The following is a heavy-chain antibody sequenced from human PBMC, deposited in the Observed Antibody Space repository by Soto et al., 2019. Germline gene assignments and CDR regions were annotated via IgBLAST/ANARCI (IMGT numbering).Heavy chain of an antibody. J-gene: IGHJ4*02. V-gene: IGHV4-39*01. D-gene: IGHD6-6*01. Sequence: SEPLSLTCTVSGGSISSSSYYWGWIRQPPGKGLEWIGSIYYSGSTYYNPSLKSRVTISVDTSKNQFSLKLSSVTAADTAVYYYASSSLSRYYFDYWGQGTLVTVSS. CDR1: GGSISSSSYY. CDR2: IYYSGST. CDR3: ASSSLSRYYFDY.